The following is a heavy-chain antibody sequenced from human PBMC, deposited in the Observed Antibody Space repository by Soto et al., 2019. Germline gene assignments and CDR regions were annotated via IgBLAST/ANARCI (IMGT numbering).Heavy chain of an antibody. V-gene: IGHV1-46*01. D-gene: IGHD1-26*01. CDR2: INPSGDST. CDR3: ARQHEPLGY. J-gene: IGHJ4*02. CDR1: GYPFTNYY. Sequence: ASVKVCFKASGYPFTNYYMHLVRQAPGQGLEWIGMINPSGDSTTYAQKFQGRVTMTRDTSTSTVYIELSSLRSEDTAVYYCARQHEPLGYWGQGTMVTVSS.